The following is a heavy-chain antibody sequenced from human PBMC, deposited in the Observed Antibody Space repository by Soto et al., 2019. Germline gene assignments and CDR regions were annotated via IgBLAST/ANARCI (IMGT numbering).Heavy chain of an antibody. CDR2: IIPILGTA. V-gene: IGHV1-69*13. CDR3: ARGEEVRYFDWDSRDYYYYGMDV. CDR1: GGTFSSYA. Sequence: SVKVSCKASGGTFSSYAISWVRQAPGQGLEWMGGIIPILGTANYAQKFQGRVTITADESTSTAYMELSSLRSEDTAVYYCARGEEVRYFDWDSRDYYYYGMDVWGQGTTVTVSS. J-gene: IGHJ6*02. D-gene: IGHD3-9*01.